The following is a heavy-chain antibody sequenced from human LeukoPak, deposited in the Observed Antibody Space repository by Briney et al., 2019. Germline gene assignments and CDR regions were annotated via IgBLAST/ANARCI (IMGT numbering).Heavy chain of an antibody. CDR2: IYYSGST. CDR3: ARHRYGDYYFDY. Sequence: PSDTLSLPCTVSGGSLSSYYWSWMRQPPGKGLEWIGYIYYSGSTNYNPSLKTRVTISVDTSKNQFSLELSSVTAADTAVYYCARHRYGDYYFDYWGQGTLVTVSS. J-gene: IGHJ4*02. CDR1: GGSLSSYY. V-gene: IGHV4-59*08. D-gene: IGHD4-17*01.